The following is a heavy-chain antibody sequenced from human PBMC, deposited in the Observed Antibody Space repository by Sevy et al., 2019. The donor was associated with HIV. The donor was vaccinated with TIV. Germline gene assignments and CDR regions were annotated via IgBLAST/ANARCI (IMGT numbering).Heavy chain of an antibody. D-gene: IGHD4-4*01. Sequence: GGSLRLSCAASGFTFSSYAMHWVRQAPGKGLEWVAVISYDGSNKYYADSVKGRFTISRDNSKNTLYLQMNSLRAEDTAVYDCAREGHSNYFDYRGQGTLVTVSS. V-gene: IGHV3-30-3*01. CDR1: GFTFSSYA. CDR2: ISYDGSNK. CDR3: AREGHSNYFDY. J-gene: IGHJ4*02.